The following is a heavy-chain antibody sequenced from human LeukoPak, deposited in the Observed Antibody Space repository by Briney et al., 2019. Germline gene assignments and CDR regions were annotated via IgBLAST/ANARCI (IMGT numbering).Heavy chain of an antibody. D-gene: IGHD3-22*01. CDR1: GFTFSSYA. Sequence: GGSLRLSCAASGFTFSSYAMSWVRQAPGKGLEWVSAISGSGGSTYYADSVKGRFTISRDNSKNTLYLQMNSLRAEDTAVHYCAKGGYYYDSSGYYTRKPFDYWGQGTLVTVSS. J-gene: IGHJ4*02. CDR2: ISGSGGST. CDR3: AKGGYYYDSSGYYTRKPFDY. V-gene: IGHV3-23*01.